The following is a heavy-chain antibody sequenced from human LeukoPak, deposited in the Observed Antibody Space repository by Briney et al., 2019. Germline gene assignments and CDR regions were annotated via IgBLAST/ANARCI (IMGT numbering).Heavy chain of an antibody. CDR3: ARPLGYDSSGYRDY. Sequence: GESLKISCKGSGYNFANYWIAWVRQMPGKGLEWMGIIYSGDSDTRYSPSFQGQVTISADKSISTAYLQWSSLKASDTAMYYCARPLGYDSSGYRDYWGQGTLVTVSS. CDR1: GYNFANYW. CDR2: IYSGDSDT. V-gene: IGHV5-51*01. J-gene: IGHJ4*02. D-gene: IGHD3-22*01.